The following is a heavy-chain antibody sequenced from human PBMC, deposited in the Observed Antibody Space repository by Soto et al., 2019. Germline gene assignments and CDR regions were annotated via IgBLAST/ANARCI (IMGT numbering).Heavy chain of an antibody. D-gene: IGHD3-10*01. J-gene: IGHJ4*02. CDR2: IVGSGGST. CDR1: GFTFSSYA. CDR3: AKTFGELLRPSGH. V-gene: IGHV3-23*01. Sequence: VGSLRLSCAASGFTFSSYAMSCVRQAPGKGLEWVSAIVGSGGSTYYADSVKGRFTISRDNSKNTLYLQMNSLRAEDTAVYYCAKTFGELLRPSGHWGQGTLVTVSS.